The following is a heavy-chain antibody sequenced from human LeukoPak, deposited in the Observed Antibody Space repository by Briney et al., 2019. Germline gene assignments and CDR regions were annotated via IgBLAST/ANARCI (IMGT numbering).Heavy chain of an antibody. D-gene: IGHD3-10*01. CDR3: AKDPSDYYGMDV. CDR1: GFTFSSYG. Sequence: GGSLRLSCAASGFTFSSYGMHWVRQAPRKGLEWVAFIRYDGSNKYYADSVKGRFTISRDNSKNTLYLQMNSLRAEDTAVYYCAKDPSDYYGMDVWGQGTTVTVSS. CDR2: IRYDGSNK. V-gene: IGHV3-30*02. J-gene: IGHJ6*02.